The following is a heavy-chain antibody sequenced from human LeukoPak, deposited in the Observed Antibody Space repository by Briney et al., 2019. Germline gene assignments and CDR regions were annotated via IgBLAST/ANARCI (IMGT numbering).Heavy chain of an antibody. CDR1: GYPFTSYY. J-gene: IGHJ5*02. CDR2: ISAYNGDT. CDR3: ARDGLSYTNPNNWFDP. D-gene: IGHD2-2*02. Sequence: ASVKASCKASGYPFTSYYINWARQAPGQGLEWMGWISAYNGDTNYEQNLQGRVTMTTDTSTDTAYMELRSLRSDDTAVYYCARDGLSYTNPNNWFDPWGQGTLVTVSS. V-gene: IGHV1-18*01.